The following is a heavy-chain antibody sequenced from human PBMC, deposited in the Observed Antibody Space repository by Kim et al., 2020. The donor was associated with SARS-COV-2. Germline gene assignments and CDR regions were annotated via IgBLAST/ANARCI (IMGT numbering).Heavy chain of an antibody. V-gene: IGHV3-30*04. Sequence: GGSLRLSCAASGFTFSNSAMHWVRQAPGKGLEWVADISYDGSQKYYVDSVRGRFTISRDNFKDTLYLQINSLRLEDTAVYYCVKDFGTGENHNYYYHMDVWGQGTTVIVSS. CDR3: VKDFGTGENHNYYYHMDV. CDR2: ISYDGSQK. J-gene: IGHJ6*02. CDR1: GFTFSNSA. D-gene: IGHD3-3*01.